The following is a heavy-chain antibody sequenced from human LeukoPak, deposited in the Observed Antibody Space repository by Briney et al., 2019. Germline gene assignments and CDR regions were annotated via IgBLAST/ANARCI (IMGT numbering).Heavy chain of an antibody. D-gene: IGHD2-2*01. V-gene: IGHV3-23*01. CDR2: ISGSGGST. Sequence: GGSLRLSCAASGFTFGSYVMSWVRQAPGKGLEWVSTISGSGGSTYYTDSVKGRFTISRDNSKNTLYLQMNSLRAEDTAVYYCAKHYSSNSLGRYFDYWGQGTLVTVSS. CDR3: AKHYSSNSLGRYFDY. CDR1: GFTFGSYV. J-gene: IGHJ4*02.